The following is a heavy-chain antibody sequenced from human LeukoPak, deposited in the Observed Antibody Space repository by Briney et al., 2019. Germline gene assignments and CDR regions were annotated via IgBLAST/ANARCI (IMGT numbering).Heavy chain of an antibody. Sequence: GGSLRLSCAASGFTFTTYWINWVRQAPGKGLEWVAVINQDGSEKYYVDSVKGRFTISRDNAKNSLYLQMNSLRAEDTAVYSCARDFRTAGAYWGQGTLVTVSS. CDR1: GFTFTTYW. J-gene: IGHJ4*02. V-gene: IGHV3-7*01. CDR3: ARDFRTAGAY. CDR2: INQDGSEK. D-gene: IGHD1-14*01.